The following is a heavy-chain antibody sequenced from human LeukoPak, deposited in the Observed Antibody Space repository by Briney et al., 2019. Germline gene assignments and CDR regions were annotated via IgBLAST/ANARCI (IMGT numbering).Heavy chain of an antibody. V-gene: IGHV3-64D*06. J-gene: IGHJ3*02. CDR1: GFTFSSYA. CDR3: VKDGSYDILTGYAVAFDI. D-gene: IGHD3-9*01. CDR2: ISSNGGST. Sequence: GGSLRLSCSASGFTFSSYAMHWVRQAPGKGLEYVSAISSNGGSTYYADSVKGRFTISGDNSKNTLYLQMSSLRAEDTAVYYCVKDGSYDILTGYAVAFDIWGQGTMVTVSS.